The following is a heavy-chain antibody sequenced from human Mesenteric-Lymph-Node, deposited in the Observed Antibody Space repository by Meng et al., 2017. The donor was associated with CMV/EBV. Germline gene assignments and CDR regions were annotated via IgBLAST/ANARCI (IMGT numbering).Heavy chain of an antibody. CDR2: INHSGVT. V-gene: IGHV4-34*01. CDR3: ARGSDIPVNNY. D-gene: IGHD2-15*01. Sequence: QLQLQEWGAGLLKPSETLSLTCAVYGGSFSGFYWSWIRQPTGKGLVWIGEINHSGVTNYNPSLKSRVTISLDRSKNQFSLKLSSVTAEDTAVYYCARGSDIPVNNYWGQGTLVTVSS. CDR1: GGSFSGFY. J-gene: IGHJ4*02.